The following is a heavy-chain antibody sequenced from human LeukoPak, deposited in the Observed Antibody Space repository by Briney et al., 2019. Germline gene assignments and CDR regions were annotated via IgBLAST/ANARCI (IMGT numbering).Heavy chain of an antibody. Sequence: GGYLRLSCAASGFTFSSYWMSWVRQAPGKGLEWVANIKQDGSEKYYVDSVNGRFTISRDKAKNSLYLQMDSLRVEDTAVYYCAREGWDLNALDIWGQGTMVTVSP. V-gene: IGHV3-7*01. J-gene: IGHJ3*02. CDR3: AREGWDLNALDI. CDR1: GFTFSSYW. D-gene: IGHD1-26*01. CDR2: IKQDGSEK.